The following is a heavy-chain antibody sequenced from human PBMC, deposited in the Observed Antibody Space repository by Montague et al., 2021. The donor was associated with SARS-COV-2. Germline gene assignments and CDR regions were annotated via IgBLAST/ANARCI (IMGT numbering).Heavy chain of an antibody. Sequence: SLRLSCAASGFIFSDYNMTWIRQTPGKGLEWISYINGASSRTNYADSVKGRFTISRDNAKNSLFLQMNSLRVEDTAVYYCARGISLFDPWGQGNLVTVSS. V-gene: IGHV3-11*05. CDR3: ARGISLFDP. CDR1: GFIFSDYN. CDR2: INGASSRT. J-gene: IGHJ5*02.